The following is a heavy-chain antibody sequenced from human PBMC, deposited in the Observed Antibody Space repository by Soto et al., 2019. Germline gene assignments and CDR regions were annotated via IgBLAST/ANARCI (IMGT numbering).Heavy chain of an antibody. V-gene: IGHV4-59*01. CDR2: IFSSGST. Sequence: QVQLQESGPGLVKPSETLSLTCTVSGDSISSFYWTWIRQPPGEGLEWVGYIFSSGSTNYNPSLKSRVPISVDTSENQFSLKLTSVTAADTAVYYCARVGYCSSTPCWPIGYFEYWGQGTLVTVSS. D-gene: IGHD2-2*01. J-gene: IGHJ4*02. CDR1: GDSISSFY. CDR3: ARVGYCSSTPCWPIGYFEY.